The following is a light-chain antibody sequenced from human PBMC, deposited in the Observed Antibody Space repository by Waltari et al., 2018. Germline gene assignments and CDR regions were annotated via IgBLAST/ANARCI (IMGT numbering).Light chain of an antibody. Sequence: QSVLTQSPSTSGTPGQRVTISCSGSNSNIGSNHVYWYQQRPGTAPKLLIYRIVLWPSGVPVRFSGSRSGTSASLAISGLRSEDEAHYYCFVWDDSLSGLWVFGGGTKLTVL. CDR1: NSNIGSNH. CDR2: RIV. CDR3: FVWDDSLSGLWV. J-gene: IGLJ3*02. V-gene: IGLV1-47*01.